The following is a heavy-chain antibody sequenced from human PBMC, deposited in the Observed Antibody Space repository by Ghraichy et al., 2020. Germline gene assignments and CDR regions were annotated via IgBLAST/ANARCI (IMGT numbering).Heavy chain of an antibody. CDR3: ARSAYGKYYYDSSGYLY. CDR1: GYTFTSYD. V-gene: IGHV1-8*01. CDR2: MNPNSGNT. D-gene: IGHD3-22*01. J-gene: IGHJ4*02. Sequence: ASVKVSCKASGYTFTSYDINWVRQATGQGLKWMGWMNPNSGNTGYAQKFQGRVTMTRNTSISTAYMELSSLRSEDTAVYYCARSAYGKYYYDSSGYLYWGQGTLVTVSS.